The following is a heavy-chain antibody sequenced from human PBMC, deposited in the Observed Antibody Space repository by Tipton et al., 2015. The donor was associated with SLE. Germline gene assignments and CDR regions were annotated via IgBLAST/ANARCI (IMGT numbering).Heavy chain of an antibody. V-gene: IGHV4-61*02. J-gene: IGHJ3*02. Sequence: TLSLTCSVSGGSIRGGDDFWNWIRQPAGKGLEWIGRIQSDGSANYNPFLKSRTTISVDTSKNQFSLKLSSVTAADTALYFCARVVYSFSDAFDIWGQGTLVTVSS. CDR1: GGSIRGGDDF. D-gene: IGHD6-13*01. CDR2: IQSDGSA. CDR3: ARVVYSFSDAFDI.